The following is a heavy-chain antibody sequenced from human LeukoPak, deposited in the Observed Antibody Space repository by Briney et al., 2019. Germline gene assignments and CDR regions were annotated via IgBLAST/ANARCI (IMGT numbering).Heavy chain of an antibody. J-gene: IGHJ5*02. D-gene: IGHD2-15*01. Sequence: GGSLRLSCAASGFTFSSYAMSWVRQAPGKGLEWVSAISGSGGSTYYADSVKGRFTISRDNSKNTLYLQMNSLRAEDTAVYYCAKPGRYCSGGSCYSGGWFDPWGQGTLVTVSS. CDR2: ISGSGGST. CDR1: GFTFSSYA. V-gene: IGHV3-23*01. CDR3: AKPGRYCSGGSCYSGGWFDP.